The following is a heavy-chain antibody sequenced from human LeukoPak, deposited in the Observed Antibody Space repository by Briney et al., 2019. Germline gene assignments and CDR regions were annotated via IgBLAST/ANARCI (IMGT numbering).Heavy chain of an antibody. J-gene: IGHJ4*02. CDR3: AKDPTSGGWRLAFDY. CDR1: GFTFSSYA. CDR2: ISGSGGST. Sequence: PGGSLRLSCAASGFTFSSYAMSWVRQAPGKGLEWVSAISGSGGSTYYADSVKGRFTVSRDNSKNTLYLQMNSLRAEDTAVYYCAKDPTSGGWRLAFDYWGQGTLVTVSS. V-gene: IGHV3-23*01. D-gene: IGHD6-19*01.